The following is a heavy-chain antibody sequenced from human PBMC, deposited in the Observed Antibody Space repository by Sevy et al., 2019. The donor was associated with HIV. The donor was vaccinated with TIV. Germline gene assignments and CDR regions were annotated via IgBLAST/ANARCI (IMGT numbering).Heavy chain of an antibody. V-gene: IGHV1-18*01. CDR2: IGAYNGNR. D-gene: IGHD3-10*01. CDR3: ARVPTYYYGSATYFES. J-gene: IGHJ4*02. CDR1: GYTFASEG. Sequence: ASVKVSCKASGYTFASEGISWVRQAPGQGLEWMGWIGAYNGNRNSAQKFQARVTLTIDTSTSTAFMGLRGPRSDDTAMYYCARVPTYYYGSATYFESWGQGTLVTVSS.